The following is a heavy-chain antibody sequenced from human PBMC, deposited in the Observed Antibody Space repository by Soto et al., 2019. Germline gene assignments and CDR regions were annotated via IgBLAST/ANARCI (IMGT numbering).Heavy chain of an antibody. D-gene: IGHD6-13*01. CDR3: AREVYAAAGTGYYYYGMDV. CDR2: IYHSGST. CDR1: GGSISSSNW. Sequence: SETLSLTCAVSGGSISSSNWWSWVRQPPGKGLEWIGEIYHSGSTNYNPSLKSRVTISVDKSKNQFSLKLSSVTAADTAVYYCAREVYAAAGTGYYYYGMDVWGQGTTVT. J-gene: IGHJ6*02. V-gene: IGHV4-4*02.